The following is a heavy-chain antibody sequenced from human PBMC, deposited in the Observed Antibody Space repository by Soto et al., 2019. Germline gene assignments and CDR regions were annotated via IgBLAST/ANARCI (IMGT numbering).Heavy chain of an antibody. CDR3: AKDLGSYNGHRDPYYYYYGMDV. CDR1: GFTFSSYG. CDR2: ISYDGSNK. Sequence: GGSLRLSCAASGFTFSSYGMHWVRQAPGKGLEWVAVISYDGSNKYYADSVKGRFTISRDNSKNTLYLQMNSLRAEDTAVYYCAKDLGSYNGHRDPYYYYYGMDVRGQGTTVTVSS. D-gene: IGHD1-20*01. V-gene: IGHV3-30*18. J-gene: IGHJ6*02.